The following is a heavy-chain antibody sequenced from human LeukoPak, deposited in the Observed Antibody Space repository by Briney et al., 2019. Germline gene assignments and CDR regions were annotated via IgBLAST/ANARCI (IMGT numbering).Heavy chain of an antibody. Sequence: QSGGSLRLSCAASGFTFSSYGMHWVRQAPGKGLEWVAFIRYDGSNKHYADSVKGRFTISRDNSKNTLYLQMNSLRAEDTAVYYCAKDQAGSYIYYYYYYMDVWGKGTTVTISS. J-gene: IGHJ6*03. CDR2: IRYDGSNK. CDR1: GFTFSSYG. CDR3: AKDQAGSYIYYYYYYMDV. D-gene: IGHD1-26*01. V-gene: IGHV3-30*02.